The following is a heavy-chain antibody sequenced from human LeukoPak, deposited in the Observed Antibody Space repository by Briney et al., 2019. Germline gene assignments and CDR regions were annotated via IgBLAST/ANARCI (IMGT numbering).Heavy chain of an antibody. D-gene: IGHD6-13*01. CDR2: ISSSSSYI. J-gene: IGHJ5*02. CDR1: GFTFSSYS. Sequence: GGSLRLSCEASGFTFSSYSMNWVRQAPGKGLEWVSSISSSSSYIYYADSVKGRFTISRDNAKNSLYLQMNSLRAEDTAVYYCAGLQLVRHPDWFDPWGQGTLVTVSS. V-gene: IGHV3-21*01. CDR3: AGLQLVRHPDWFDP.